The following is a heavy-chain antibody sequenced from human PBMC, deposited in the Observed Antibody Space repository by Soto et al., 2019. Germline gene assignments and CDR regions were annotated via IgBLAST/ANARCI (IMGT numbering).Heavy chain of an antibody. Sequence: ASVKVSCQVSWYTFTHHYVHWGPQAPGKGLEWLGLVYPEESETTYAEKFPGRVTITEDTSTDTAYMELRSLRSEDTGVYYCAYGSGSYLHYFEYWGQGTLVTVSA. CDR3: AYGSGSYLHYFEY. V-gene: IGHV1-69-2*01. CDR2: VYPEESET. D-gene: IGHD3-10*01. J-gene: IGHJ4*02. CDR1: WYTFTHHY.